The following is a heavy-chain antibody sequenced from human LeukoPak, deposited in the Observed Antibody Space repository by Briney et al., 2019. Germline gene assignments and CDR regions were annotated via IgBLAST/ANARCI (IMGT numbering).Heavy chain of an antibody. CDR3: ARRDISSGWSFDY. J-gene: IGHJ4*02. D-gene: IGHD6-19*01. CDR1: GGSINNYH. V-gene: IGHV4-4*07. CDR2: IHTSGST. Sequence: SETLSLTCTVSGGSINNYHWSWIRQPAGKGLEWIGQIHTSGSTNYNPPLKSRVTMSIDTPENQLSLTIRSVTAADTAVYYCARRDISSGWSFDYWGQGTLVTVFS.